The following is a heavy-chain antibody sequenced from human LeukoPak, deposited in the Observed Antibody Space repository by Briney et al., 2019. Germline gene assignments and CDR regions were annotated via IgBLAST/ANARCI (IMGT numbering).Heavy chain of an antibody. CDR1: GYTFTSYY. V-gene: IGHV1-8*03. CDR2: MNPNSGNT. D-gene: IGHD1-26*01. Sequence: GASVKVSCKASGYTFTSYYMHWVRQATGQGLEWMGWMNPNSGNTGYAQKFQGRVTITRNTSISTAYMELSSLRSEDTAVYYCARLSLLLPDAFDIWGQGTMVTVSS. J-gene: IGHJ3*02. CDR3: ARLSLLLPDAFDI.